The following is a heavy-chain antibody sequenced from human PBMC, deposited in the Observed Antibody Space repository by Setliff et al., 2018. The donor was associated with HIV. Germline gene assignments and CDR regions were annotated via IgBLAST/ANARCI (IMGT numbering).Heavy chain of an antibody. D-gene: IGHD3-9*01. CDR1: GASITTHW. Sequence: SETLSLTCTVSGASITTHWWSWIRQPAGKGLEWIGRIYTSGSTDYNPSLKSRLTISVDTPKNQFSLKLSSVTAADTAVYYCASHQHNFTGYYYYYYYMAVWGRGTMVTVSS. J-gene: IGHJ6*03. CDR3: ASHQHNFTGYYYYYYYMAV. V-gene: IGHV4-4*07. CDR2: IYTSGST.